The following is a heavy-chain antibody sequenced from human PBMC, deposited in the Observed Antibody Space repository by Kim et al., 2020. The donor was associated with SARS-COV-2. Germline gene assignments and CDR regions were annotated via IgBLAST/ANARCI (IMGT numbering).Heavy chain of an antibody. D-gene: IGHD5-12*01. CDR1: GFSFSNYA. V-gene: IGHV3-64D*09. Sequence: GGSLRLSCSASGFSFSNYAMNWVRQAPGKGLEYVSIINSNGGNTFYADSVKGRFTISRDNSKNTLSLQMSSLRAEDTAVYYCVKARDGYNLGYYWGQGILVTVSS. CDR3: VKARDGYNLGYY. CDR2: INSNGGNT. J-gene: IGHJ4*02.